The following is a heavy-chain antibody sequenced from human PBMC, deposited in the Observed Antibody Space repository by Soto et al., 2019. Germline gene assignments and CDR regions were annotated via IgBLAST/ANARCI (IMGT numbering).Heavy chain of an antibody. CDR2: ISSSGSTI. J-gene: IGHJ5*02. V-gene: IGHV3-11*01. D-gene: IGHD6-6*01. CDR3: ARGQQLVANWLDP. CDR1: GFTFSDYY. Sequence: GGSLRLSCAASGFTFSDYYMSWIRQAPGKGLEWVSYISSSGSTIYYADSVKGRFTISRDNAKNSLYLQMNSLRAGDTAVYYCARGQQLVANWLDPWGQGILVTVSS.